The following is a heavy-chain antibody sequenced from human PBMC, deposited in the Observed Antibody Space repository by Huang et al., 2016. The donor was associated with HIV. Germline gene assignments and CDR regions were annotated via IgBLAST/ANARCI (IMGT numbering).Heavy chain of an antibody. J-gene: IGHJ4*02. V-gene: IGHV4-39*01. Sequence: QLQLQESGPGLVKPSDTLSLNCTISGGSIKSRNYYWGWVRQAPGKGLEWIGDIYYSGSPYYNPSLRRRGSLSVDTSKNQVTLKVNAVIAADTAVYYCARRQGSGYYFYFDYWGRGIPVTVSA. CDR1: GGSIKSRNYY. CDR3: ARRQGSGYYFYFDY. D-gene: IGHD3-22*01. CDR2: IYYSGSP.